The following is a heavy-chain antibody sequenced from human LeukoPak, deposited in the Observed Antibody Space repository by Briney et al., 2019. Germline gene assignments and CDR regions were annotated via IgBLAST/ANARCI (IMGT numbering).Heavy chain of an antibody. CDR1: GDSVSSKSGA. Sequence: SQTLSLTCAISGDSVSSKSGAWNWIGQSPSRGLEWLGRTYYRSKWYNDYAVSVKSRITINPDTSKNQFSLQLNSVTPEDTAVYYCAGTVAGSIDYWGQGTLVTVSS. CDR3: AGTVAGSIDY. V-gene: IGHV6-1*01. D-gene: IGHD6-19*01. J-gene: IGHJ4*02. CDR2: TYYRSKWYN.